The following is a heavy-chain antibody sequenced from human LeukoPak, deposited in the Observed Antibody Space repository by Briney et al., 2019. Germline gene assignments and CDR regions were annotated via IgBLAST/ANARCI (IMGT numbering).Heavy chain of an antibody. V-gene: IGHV4-34*01. CDR3: ARQILSSSRYGGWFDP. CDR1: GRSFSGYY. J-gene: IGHJ5*02. Sequence: SETLSLTCAVYGRSFSGYYWSWIRQPPGKGLEWIGEINHSGSTNYNPSLKSRVTISVDTSKNQFSLKLSSVTAADTAVYYCARQILSSSRYGGWFDPWGQGTLVTVSS. CDR2: INHSGST. D-gene: IGHD6-13*01.